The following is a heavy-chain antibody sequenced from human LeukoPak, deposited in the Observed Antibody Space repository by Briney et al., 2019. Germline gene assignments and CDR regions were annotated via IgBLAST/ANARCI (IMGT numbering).Heavy chain of an antibody. CDR2: INPNSGGT. J-gene: IGHJ4*02. CDR3: ARSDGAYYFDH. CDR1: GYTFTGYY. Sequence: ASVKVSCKASGYTFTGYYMHWVRQAPGQGLEWMGWINPNSGGTNYAQKFQGRVTMTRDTSMSTAYMDLSRLRSDDTAVYYCARSDGAYYFDHWGQGTLVTVSS. D-gene: IGHD4-17*01. V-gene: IGHV1-2*02.